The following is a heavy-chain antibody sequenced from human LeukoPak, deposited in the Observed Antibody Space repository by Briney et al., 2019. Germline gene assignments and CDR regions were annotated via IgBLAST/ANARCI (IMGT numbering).Heavy chain of an antibody. D-gene: IGHD5-24*01. J-gene: IGHJ4*02. CDR3: ARAQRWLQLFDY. Sequence: SETLSLTCTVSGGSISSSSYYWGWIRQPPGKGLEWIGEINHSGSTNYNPSLKSRVTISVDTSKNQFSLKLSSVTAADTAVYYCARAQRWLQLFDYWGQGTLVTVSS. CDR1: GGSISSSSYY. V-gene: IGHV4-39*07. CDR2: INHSGST.